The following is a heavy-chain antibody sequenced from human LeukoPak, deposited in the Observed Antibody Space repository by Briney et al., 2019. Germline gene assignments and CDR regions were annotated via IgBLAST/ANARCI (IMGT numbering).Heavy chain of an antibody. CDR3: ARAPCGGDCYFRGGYDY. V-gene: IGHV3-48*03. D-gene: IGHD2-21*02. J-gene: IGHJ4*02. CDR2: ISSSGSTI. Sequence: GGSLRLSCAAYGFTFSSYEMNWVRQAPGKGLEWVSYISSSGSTIYYADSVKGRFTISRDNAKNSLYLQMNSLRAEDTAVYYCARAPCGGDCYFRGGYDYWGQGTLVTVSS. CDR1: GFTFSSYE.